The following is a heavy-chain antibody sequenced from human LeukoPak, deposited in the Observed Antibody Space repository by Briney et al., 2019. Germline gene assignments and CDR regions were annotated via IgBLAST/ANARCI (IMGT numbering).Heavy chain of an antibody. J-gene: IGHJ4*02. CDR3: ARHLSGVTGYTYGRGIDY. Sequence: GGSLRLSCAASGFTFSSYWMSWVRQAPGRGLEWVANIKKDGSEKYYVDSVKGRFTISRDNAKTSLYLQMISLRAEDTAVYYCARHLSGVTGYTYGRGIDYWGQGTLVTVSS. CDR2: IKKDGSEK. CDR1: GFTFSSYW. D-gene: IGHD5-18*01. V-gene: IGHV3-7*01.